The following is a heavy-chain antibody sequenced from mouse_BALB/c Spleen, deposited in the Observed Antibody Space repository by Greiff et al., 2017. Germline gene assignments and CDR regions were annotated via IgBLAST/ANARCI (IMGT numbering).Heavy chain of an antibody. J-gene: IGHJ4*01. CDR3: ARDDQYAMDY. V-gene: IGHV5-17*02. CDR2: ISSGSSTI. CDR1: GFTFSSFG. Sequence: EVHLVESGGGLVQPGGSRKLSCAASGFTFSSFGMHWVRQAPEKGLEWVAYISSGSSTIYYADTVKGRFTISRDNPKNTLFLQMTSLRSEDTAMYYCARDDQYAMDYWGQGTSVTVSS. D-gene: IGHD2-12*01.